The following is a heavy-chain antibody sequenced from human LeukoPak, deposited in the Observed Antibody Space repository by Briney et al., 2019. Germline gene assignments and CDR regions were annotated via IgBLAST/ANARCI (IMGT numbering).Heavy chain of an antibody. D-gene: IGHD6-13*01. Sequence: GGSLRLSCAASGFTFSSYAVHWVRQAPGKGLEWVAVISFDGSNKYYADSVKGRFPISRDNSKNTLYLQMNSLRAEDTAVYYCAHISSSWPDYWGQGTLVTVSS. V-gene: IGHV3-30*03. J-gene: IGHJ4*02. CDR2: ISFDGSNK. CDR1: GFTFSSYA. CDR3: AHISSSWPDY.